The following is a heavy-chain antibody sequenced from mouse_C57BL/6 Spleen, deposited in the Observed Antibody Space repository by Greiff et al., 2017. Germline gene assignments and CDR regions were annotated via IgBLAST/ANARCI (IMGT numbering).Heavy chain of an antibody. V-gene: IGHV3-6*01. Sequence: EVQLQESGPGLVKPSQSLSLTCSVTGYSITSGYYWNWIRQFPGNKLEWMGYISYDGSNNYNPSLKNRISITLDTSKNQFFLKLNSVTTEDTATYDCARDRGVYDFTGDWYIDVWGTGTTVTVSS. D-gene: IGHD2-3*01. CDR3: ARDRGVYDFTGDWYIDV. CDR1: GYSITSGYY. CDR2: ISYDGSN. J-gene: IGHJ1*03.